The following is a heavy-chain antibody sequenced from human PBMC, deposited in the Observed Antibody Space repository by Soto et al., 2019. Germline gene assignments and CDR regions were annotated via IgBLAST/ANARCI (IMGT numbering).Heavy chain of an antibody. D-gene: IGHD3-16*01. J-gene: IGHJ6*02. CDR2: ISGSGGST. CDR1: GFTVSNYA. V-gene: IGHV3-23*01. Sequence: GGSLRLSCAASGFTVSNYAMAWVSKAQGKGMEWVSVISGSGGSTYYADSVKGRFTISRDNSKNTLYLQMNSLRAEDTAVYYCAKDAAQTGGTYYYYYGMDVWGQGTTVTVSS. CDR3: AKDAAQTGGTYYYYYGMDV.